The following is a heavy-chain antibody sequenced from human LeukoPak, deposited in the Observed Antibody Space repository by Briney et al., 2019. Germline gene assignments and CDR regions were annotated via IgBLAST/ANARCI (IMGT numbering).Heavy chain of an antibody. J-gene: IGHJ5*02. CDR3: ARAPPVVTRTNWFDP. D-gene: IGHD3-22*01. CDR1: GASISSGEYY. CDR2: IYYSGST. Sequence: PSETLSLTCTVSGASISSGEYYWTWIRQPLGKGLEWIGYIYYSGSTYYNPSLKSRVSISIEPSNNQLSLHLGSVTAADTAVYYCARAPPVVTRTNWFDPWGQGTLVTVSS. V-gene: IGHV4-30-4*08.